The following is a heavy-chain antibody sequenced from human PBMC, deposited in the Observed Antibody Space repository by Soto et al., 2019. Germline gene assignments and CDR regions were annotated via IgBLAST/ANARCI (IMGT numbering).Heavy chain of an antibody. D-gene: IGHD3-22*01. CDR2: IYYSGST. V-gene: IGHV4-59*01. J-gene: IGHJ4*02. Sequence: SETLSLSCTVAGVSISSYYWSWIRQPPGKGLEWIGYIYYSGSTNYNPSLKSRVTISVDTSKNQFSLKLSSVTAADTAVYYCASLSYYDSSGSFDYWGQGTLVTVS. CDR3: ASLSYYDSSGSFDY. CDR1: GVSISSYY.